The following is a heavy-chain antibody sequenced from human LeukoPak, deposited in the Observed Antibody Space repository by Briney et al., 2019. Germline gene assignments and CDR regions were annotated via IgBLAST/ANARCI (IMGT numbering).Heavy chain of an antibody. J-gene: IGHJ6*03. D-gene: IGHD6-13*01. V-gene: IGHV4-39*07. CDR2: VFYNGNT. CDR3: ATLRKQQLDYYYYYMDV. Sequence: KPSETLSLTCTVSGGSINTKTHYWACIRQTPGQGLEWIGSVFYNGNTYYNPSLKSRVTISVDTSKNQFSLKLSSVTAADTAVYYCATLRKQQLDYYYYYMDVWGKGTTVTVSS. CDR1: GGSINTKTHY.